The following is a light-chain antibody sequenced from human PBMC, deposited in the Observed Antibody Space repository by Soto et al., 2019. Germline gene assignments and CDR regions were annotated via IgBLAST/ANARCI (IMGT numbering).Light chain of an antibody. CDR1: SSDVGVYNY. CDR3: CSYAGSSLWV. V-gene: IGLV2-11*01. J-gene: IGLJ3*02. Sequence: QSALTQPRSVSGSPGQSVTISCTGTSSDVGVYNYVSWYQQHPGKAPQLVIYDVIKRPSGVPYRFSGSKSGNTASLTISGLQAEDEADCYCCSYAGSSLWVFGGGTKLTVL. CDR2: DVI.